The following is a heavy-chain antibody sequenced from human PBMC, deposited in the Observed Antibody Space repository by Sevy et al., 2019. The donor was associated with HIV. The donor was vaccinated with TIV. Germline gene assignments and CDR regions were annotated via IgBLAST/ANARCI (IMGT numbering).Heavy chain of an antibody. CDR3: VKDFHDGDWSYFGMDV. J-gene: IGHJ6*02. V-gene: IGHV3-30*04. Sequence: GGSLRLSCVASGFTFNRCAIHWVRQAPGKGLEWVAVISSDGAYKYYADSVKGRFTISRDNSKNTLYLQMNSLRPDDGAVYYCVKDFHDGDWSYFGMDVWGQGTTVTVSS. CDR2: ISSDGAYK. CDR1: GFTFNRCA. D-gene: IGHD3-9*01.